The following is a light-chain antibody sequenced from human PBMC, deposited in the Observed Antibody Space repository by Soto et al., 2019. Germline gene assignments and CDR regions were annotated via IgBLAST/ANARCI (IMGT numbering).Light chain of an antibody. J-gene: IGKJ4*01. Sequence: EIVLTQSPGTLSLSPGQRATLSCRASQSVSSSYLAWYQQKAGQAPRLLIYGASSRATGIPDRFAGSGSGTDFTLTISRLEPEDFAVYYCQQYGSPLTFGGGTKVEIK. V-gene: IGKV3-20*01. CDR1: QSVSSSY. CDR2: GAS. CDR3: QQYGSPLT.